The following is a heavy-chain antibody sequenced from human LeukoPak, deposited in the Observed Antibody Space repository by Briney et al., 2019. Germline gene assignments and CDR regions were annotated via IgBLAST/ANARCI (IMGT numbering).Heavy chain of an antibody. CDR3: AKGRYSSSWAPFDP. V-gene: IGHV3-23*05. D-gene: IGHD6-13*01. Sequence: SGGSLRLSCSASEFSVSSYGMSWVRQAPGRGLEWVSIINTIGNKIYYGDSVKGRFTISRDNSKNTLYLQMNSLRAEDTAIYYCAKGRYSSSWAPFDPWGQGTLVTVSS. CDR2: INTIGNKI. J-gene: IGHJ5*02. CDR1: EFSVSSYG.